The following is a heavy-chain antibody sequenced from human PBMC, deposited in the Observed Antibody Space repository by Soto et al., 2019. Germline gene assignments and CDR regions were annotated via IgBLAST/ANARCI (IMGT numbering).Heavy chain of an antibody. Sequence: ASVKVSCKASGYTFTGYYVLWVRRAPGQGPECMGWINPYTGGTNYAQKFQGRVTMTRDTSISTAYMELSKLISDDTAVYYCATQFHHCGGDCYRGPYFGMDVWGQGTTVTSP. V-gene: IGHV1-2*02. CDR3: ATQFHHCGGDCYRGPYFGMDV. CDR1: GYTFTGYY. CDR2: INPYTGGT. J-gene: IGHJ6*02. D-gene: IGHD2-21*02.